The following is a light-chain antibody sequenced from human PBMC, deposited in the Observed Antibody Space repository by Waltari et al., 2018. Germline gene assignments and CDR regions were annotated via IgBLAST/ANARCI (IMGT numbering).Light chain of an antibody. V-gene: IGLV1-47*01. CDR1: SSNIGRNY. CDR3: ASWDDSLSGPV. J-gene: IGLJ2*01. CDR2: RNT. Sequence: QPVLTQPPSASGTPGQRGPISCSGSSSNIGRNYVSWYQHVPGAAPKLLIYRNTQRPSGVPDRFSGSKSGTSASLAISGLRSEDEADYFCASWDDSLSGPVFGGGTKLTVL.